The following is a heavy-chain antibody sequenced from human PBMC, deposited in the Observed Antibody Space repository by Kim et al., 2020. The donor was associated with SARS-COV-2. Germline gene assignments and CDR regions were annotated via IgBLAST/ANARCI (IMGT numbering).Heavy chain of an antibody. J-gene: IGHJ4*02. D-gene: IGHD2-21*01. CDR2: SNYI. CDR3: TRHTSYFDY. Sequence: SNYIHSAQSLKGRFTITRDNAKNSLYLQPNSLRAEDTAVYYCTRHTSYFDYWGQGTLVTVSS. V-gene: IGHV3-21*01.